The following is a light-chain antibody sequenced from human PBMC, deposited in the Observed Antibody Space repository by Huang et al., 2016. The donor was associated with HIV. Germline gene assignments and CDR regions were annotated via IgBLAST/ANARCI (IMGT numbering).Light chain of an antibody. J-gene: IGKJ1*01. Sequence: DIQLTQSPSTLSASVGDRVTISCRASERFSSWLAWYQQKPRKAPKLLIYTTSRLQSGVPSRFSGSGSGAEFTLTISSLQPDDFATYYCLQYNSFPWTFGQGTTVEI. V-gene: IGKV1-5*03. CDR1: ERFSSW. CDR3: LQYNSFPWT. CDR2: TTS.